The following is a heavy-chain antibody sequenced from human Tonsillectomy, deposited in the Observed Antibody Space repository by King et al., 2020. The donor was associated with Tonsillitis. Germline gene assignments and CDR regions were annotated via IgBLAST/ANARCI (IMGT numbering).Heavy chain of an antibody. CDR3: ARQSYYYDSSGPVAAFDI. Sequence: DVQLVESGGGLVQPGGSLRLSCVASGFTFSLYWMSWVRQAPGKGLEWVANIKQDGSEKYYVDSVKGRVTLSRDNAKNSLYLQMNSLRAEDPAVYYCARQSYYYDSSGPVAAFDIWGQGTMVTVSS. CDR2: IKQDGSEK. V-gene: IGHV3-7*03. J-gene: IGHJ3*02. D-gene: IGHD3-22*01. CDR1: GFTFSLYW.